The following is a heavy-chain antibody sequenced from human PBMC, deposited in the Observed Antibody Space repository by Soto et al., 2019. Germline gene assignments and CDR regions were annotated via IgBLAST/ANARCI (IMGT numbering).Heavy chain of an antibody. Sequence: TLSLTCGVSGDTLSTRGYSWAWIRERPGKALEWIGHTYHSGNPYYNPSLKSRVIISVDRSKNQFSLKLTSVTAADAALYYCARDFFDSSDYTTNWFDPWGQG. V-gene: IGHV4-30-2*01. J-gene: IGHJ5*02. D-gene: IGHD3-22*01. CDR1: GDTLSTRGYS. CDR3: ARDFFDSSDYTTNWFDP. CDR2: TYHSGNP.